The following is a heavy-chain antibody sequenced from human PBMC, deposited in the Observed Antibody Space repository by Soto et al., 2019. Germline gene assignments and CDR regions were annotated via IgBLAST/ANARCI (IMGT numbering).Heavy chain of an antibody. CDR2: IKEDGTEQ. CDR3: AITTSTVSYWFDP. D-gene: IGHD4-4*01. Sequence: GGSLRLSCAASGFSFSGYWMSWVRQAPGKGPEWVANIKEDGTEQHYVDSVKGRFTISRDNSENSLFLQMNNLRAEDSAIYYCAITTSTVSYWFDPWGPGTQFTVPS. V-gene: IGHV3-7*03. J-gene: IGHJ5*02. CDR1: GFSFSGYW.